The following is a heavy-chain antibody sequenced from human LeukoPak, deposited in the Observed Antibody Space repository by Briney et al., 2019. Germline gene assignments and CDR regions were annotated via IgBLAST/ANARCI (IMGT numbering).Heavy chain of an antibody. CDR2: IYHSGST. V-gene: IGHV4-38-2*01. CDR1: GYSISSGYY. J-gene: IGHJ4*02. D-gene: IGHD3-22*01. Sequence: PSETLSLTCAVPGYSISSGYYWGWIRQPPGRGLEWIGSIYHSGSTYYNPSLKSRVTISVDTSKNQFSLKLSSVTAADTAVYYCASSDYYDSSGSFDYWGQGTLVTVSS. CDR3: ASSDYYDSSGSFDY.